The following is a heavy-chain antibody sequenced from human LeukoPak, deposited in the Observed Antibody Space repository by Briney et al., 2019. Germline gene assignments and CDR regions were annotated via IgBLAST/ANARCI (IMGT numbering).Heavy chain of an antibody. D-gene: IGHD3-9*01. CDR1: GYSFTTYW. Sequence: GESLKISCKTSGYSFTTYWIGWVRQMPGKGLEWRGIIYPGDSDNGYSPSFQGQVTISADKSISTAFLQWSSLKASDTAMYYCARRWGTYDILTGDYRDKDAFDLWSQGTMVTVSS. CDR2: IYPGDSDN. J-gene: IGHJ3*01. CDR3: ARRWGTYDILTGDYRDKDAFDL. V-gene: IGHV5-51*01.